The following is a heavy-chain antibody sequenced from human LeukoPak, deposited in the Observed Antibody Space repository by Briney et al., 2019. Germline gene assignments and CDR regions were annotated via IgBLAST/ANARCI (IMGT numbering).Heavy chain of an antibody. CDR1: GYTFTSYG. J-gene: IGHJ4*02. D-gene: IGHD5-12*01. Sequence: ASVKVSCKASGYTFTSYGINWVRQAPGQGLEWMGWISAYNGNTNYAQELQGRVTMTTDTSTSTAYMELRSLRSDDTAVYYCARDDALVATGSFDYWGQGTLATVSS. CDR2: ISAYNGNT. CDR3: ARDDALVATGSFDY. V-gene: IGHV1-18*01.